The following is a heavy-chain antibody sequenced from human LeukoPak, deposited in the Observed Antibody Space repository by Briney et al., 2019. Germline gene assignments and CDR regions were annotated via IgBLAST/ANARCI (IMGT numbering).Heavy chain of an antibody. V-gene: IGHV4-34*01. CDR1: GGSFSGYY. CDR3: ARVSYFKIDY. D-gene: IGHD2/OR15-2a*01. CDR2: ITHSGST. Sequence: PSETLSLTCAVYGGSFSGYYWSWIRQPPGKGLECIGDITHSGSTNYEQSLKSRVTMSVDTSKNQSSLKLSSVTAADTAVYYCARVSYFKIDYWGQGTLVTVSS. J-gene: IGHJ4*02.